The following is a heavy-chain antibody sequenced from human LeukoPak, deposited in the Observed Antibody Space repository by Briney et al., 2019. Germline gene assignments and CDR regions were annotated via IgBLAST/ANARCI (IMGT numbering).Heavy chain of an antibody. CDR3: ARGDIVVLPAGIPHNWFDP. Sequence: ASVKVSCKASGYSFTGYYIHWVRQAPGQGLEWMGWTNPNSGGTNYAQRFQGRVTMTRDTSISTAYMELSRLRSDGTAVYYCARGDIVVLPAGIPHNWFDPWGQGTLVTVSS. J-gene: IGHJ5*02. CDR1: GYSFTGYY. D-gene: IGHD2-2*02. V-gene: IGHV1-2*02. CDR2: TNPNSGGT.